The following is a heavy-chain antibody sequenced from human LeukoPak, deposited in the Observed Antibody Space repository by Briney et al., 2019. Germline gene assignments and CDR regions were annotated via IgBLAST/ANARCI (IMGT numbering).Heavy chain of an antibody. D-gene: IGHD3-10*01. V-gene: IGHV4-34*01. J-gene: IGHJ6*02. CDR1: GGSFSGYY. CDR2: INHSGST. Sequence: SETLSLTCAVYGGSFSGYYWSWVRQPPGKGREWIGEINHSGSTNYNPSLKSRVTISVDTSKNQFSLKLSSVTAADTAVYYCARVPGSLFYYYGMDVWGQGTTVTVSS. CDR3: ARVPGSLFYYYGMDV.